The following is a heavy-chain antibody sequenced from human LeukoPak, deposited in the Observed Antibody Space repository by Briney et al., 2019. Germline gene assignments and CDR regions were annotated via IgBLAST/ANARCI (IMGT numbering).Heavy chain of an antibody. CDR3: ARGPDYGDYARPDYYYYGMDV. CDR1: GGSISSYY. CDR2: IYHSGST. V-gene: IGHV4-59*01. D-gene: IGHD4-17*01. J-gene: IGHJ6*02. Sequence: SETLSLTCTVSGGSISSYYWSWIRQPPGKGLEWIGYIYHSGSTNYNPSLKSRVTISVDTSKNQFSLKLSSVTAADTAVYYCARGPDYGDYARPDYYYYGMDVWGQGTTVTVSS.